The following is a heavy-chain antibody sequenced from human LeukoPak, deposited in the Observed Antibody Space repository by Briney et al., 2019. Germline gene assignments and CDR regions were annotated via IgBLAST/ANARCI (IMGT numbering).Heavy chain of an antibody. V-gene: IGHV1-69*04. CDR3: ARDEAGPFDY. CDR1: GGTFSSYA. Sequence: GASVRVSCKASGGTFSSYAISWVRQAPGQGLEWMGRIIPILGIANYAQKFQGRVTITADKSTSTAYMELSSLRSEDTAVYYCARDEAGPFDYWGQGTLVTVSS. CDR2: IIPILGIA. J-gene: IGHJ4*02.